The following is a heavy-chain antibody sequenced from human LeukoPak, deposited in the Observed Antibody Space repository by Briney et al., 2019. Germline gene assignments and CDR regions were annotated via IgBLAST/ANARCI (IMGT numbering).Heavy chain of an antibody. CDR3: ARHVSSGGSFHVDY. Sequence: NPLETLSLACTVSGGSISNYYWAWIRQPAGKRLEWIGYIYYSGSTNYNPSLKSRVTISVDTSKNQFSLKLSSVTAADTAVYYCARHVSSGGSFHVDYWGQGTLVTVSS. V-gene: IGHV4-59*01. CDR2: IYYSGST. CDR1: GGSISNYY. D-gene: IGHD4-23*01. J-gene: IGHJ4*02.